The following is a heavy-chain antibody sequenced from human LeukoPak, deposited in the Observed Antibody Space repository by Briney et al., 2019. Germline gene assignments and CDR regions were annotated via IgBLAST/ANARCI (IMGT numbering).Heavy chain of an antibody. J-gene: IGHJ5*01. Sequence: SVKVSCKASGGTFSSYAISWVRQAPGQGLEWMGGIIPIFGTATYAQKFQGRVTTTPDESTSTAYMELSSPRSEDTAVYYCARGGGLVGPTLWNWFDSWGQGTLVTVSP. CDR2: IIPIFGTA. V-gene: IGHV1-69*01. D-gene: IGHD1-26*01. CDR1: GGTFSSYA. CDR3: ARGGGLVGPTLWNWFDS.